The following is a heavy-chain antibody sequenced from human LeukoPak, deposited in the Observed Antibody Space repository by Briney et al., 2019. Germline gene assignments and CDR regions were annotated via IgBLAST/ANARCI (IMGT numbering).Heavy chain of an antibody. V-gene: IGHV1-2*02. J-gene: IGHJ4*02. CDR1: GYTFTGYY. D-gene: IGHD2-15*01. Sequence: GASVKVSCKASGYTFTGYYMHWVRQAPGQGLEWMGWINPNSGGTNYAQKFQGRVTMTRDTSISTAYMELSSLRSEDTAVYYCARVHCSGGSCWVRGYYFDYWGQGTLVTVSS. CDR2: INPNSGGT. CDR3: ARVHCSGGSCWVRGYYFDY.